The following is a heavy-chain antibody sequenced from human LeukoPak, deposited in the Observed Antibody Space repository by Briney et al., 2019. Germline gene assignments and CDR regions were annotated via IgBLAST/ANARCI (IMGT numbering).Heavy chain of an antibody. J-gene: IGHJ4*02. CDR2: IYYSGST. CDR3: AIIAVADYYFDY. CDR1: VGSLSISSYY. Sequence: SETLSLTCTLSVGSLSISSYYWGWIRQPPGKGLEWLGCIYYSGSTYYNPSLKTRVPISVDTPKNQFSLKLSSVTAADTAVYYCAIIAVADYYFDYWGQGTLVTVSS. V-gene: IGHV4-39*01. D-gene: IGHD6-19*01.